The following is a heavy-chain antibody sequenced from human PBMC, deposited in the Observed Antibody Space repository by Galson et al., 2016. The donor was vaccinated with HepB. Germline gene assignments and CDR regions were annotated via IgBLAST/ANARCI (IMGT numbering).Heavy chain of an antibody. CDR1: GFTFSRHS. CDR2: ISYDGRDG. CDR3: ARDGSAIPSYYYGMDV. J-gene: IGHJ6*02. D-gene: IGHD1-1*01. V-gene: IGHV3-30*04. Sequence: SLRLSCAASGFTFSRHSMHWVRQAPGKGLEWVAVISYDGRDGYYADSVKGRFTISRDDSKNTLYLQMNSLRPEDTAVYYCARDGSAIPSYYYGMDVWGQGTTVTVSS.